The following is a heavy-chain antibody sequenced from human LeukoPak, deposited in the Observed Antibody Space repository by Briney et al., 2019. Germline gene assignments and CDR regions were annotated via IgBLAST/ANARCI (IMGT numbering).Heavy chain of an antibody. J-gene: IGHJ6*03. CDR3: ARERGDTAMGYYYYYYMDV. CDR2: IYTSGST. V-gene: IGHV4-39*07. D-gene: IGHD5-18*01. Sequence: SETLSLTCTVSGGSISSSSYYWGWIRQPPGKGLEWIGRIYTSGSTNYNPSLKSRVTMSVDTSKNQFSLKLSSVTAADTAVYYCARERGDTAMGYYYYYYMDVWGKGTTVTISS. CDR1: GGSISSSSYY.